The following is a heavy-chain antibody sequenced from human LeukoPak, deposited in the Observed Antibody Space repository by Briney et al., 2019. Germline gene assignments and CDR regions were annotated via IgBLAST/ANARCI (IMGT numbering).Heavy chain of an antibody. CDR1: GYSFSNYW. D-gene: IGHD4/OR15-4a*01. Sequence: GESLKISCKGSGYSFSNYWIGWVRQMPGKGLEWMGTFNPGDSDTRYSPSFQGQVTISTDKSISTAYLQWSSLKASDTAMYYCARHASNSRVAFDIWGQGTMVTVSS. J-gene: IGHJ3*02. CDR2: FNPGDSDT. CDR3: ARHASNSRVAFDI. V-gene: IGHV5-51*01.